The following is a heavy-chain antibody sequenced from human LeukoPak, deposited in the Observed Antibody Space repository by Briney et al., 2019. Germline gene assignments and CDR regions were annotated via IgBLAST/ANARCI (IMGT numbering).Heavy chain of an antibody. J-gene: IGHJ4*02. Sequence: GGSLRLSCAASGFTFISDAMSWVRQAPGKGLEWVSGISGSGDSTYYADSVKGRFTISRDNSKNTLYLQMNSLRAEDTAIYYCAKYYGDPSWGQGTLVTVSS. CDR1: GFTFISDA. CDR3: AKYYGDPS. D-gene: IGHD4-17*01. V-gene: IGHV3-23*01. CDR2: ISGSGDST.